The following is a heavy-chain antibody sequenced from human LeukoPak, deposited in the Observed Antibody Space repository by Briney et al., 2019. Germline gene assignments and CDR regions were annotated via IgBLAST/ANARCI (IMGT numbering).Heavy chain of an antibody. CDR2: IKEDGSET. V-gene: IGHV3-7*01. Sequence: GGYLRLSCAASGLTFSHSWMSWVRQAPGKGLEWVANIKEDGSETYYVDSVKGRFTISRDNARDSLHLQMNTLRVEDTAVYYCARARSGFFDYWGQGTLVTASS. J-gene: IGHJ4*02. CDR1: GLTFSHSW. CDR3: ARARSGFFDY. D-gene: IGHD5-12*01.